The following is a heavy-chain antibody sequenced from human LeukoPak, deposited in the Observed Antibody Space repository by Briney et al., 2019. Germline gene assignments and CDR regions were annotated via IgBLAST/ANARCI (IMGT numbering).Heavy chain of an antibody. CDR3: TRDLHGDYEVVDY. CDR2: IRGKAYGGTT. CDR1: GFTFGDCG. V-gene: IGHV3-49*03. Sequence: GGSLRLSCTASGFTFGDCGMSWFRQAPGKGLEWVGFIRGKAYGGTTEYAASVKGRFTISRDDSKSIVYLQMNSLKTEDTAVYYCTRDLHGDYEVVDYWGQGTLVTVSS. D-gene: IGHD4-17*01. J-gene: IGHJ4*02.